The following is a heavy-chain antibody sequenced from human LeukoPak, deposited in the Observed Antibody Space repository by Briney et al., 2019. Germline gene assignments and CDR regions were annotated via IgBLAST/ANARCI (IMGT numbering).Heavy chain of an antibody. CDR3: AKNSGCTCYSHLDY. CDR2: ISGSGGST. Sequence: GGSLRPSCAASGFTFSSYGMTWVRKAPGKGLEWVSGISGSGGSTYYEDSVKGRFTISRDNSKNTLYLQMNSLRAEDTAVYYCAKNSGCTCYSHLDYWGQGTLVPVSS. J-gene: IGHJ4*02. CDR1: GFTFSSYG. D-gene: IGHD2-15*01. V-gene: IGHV3-23*01.